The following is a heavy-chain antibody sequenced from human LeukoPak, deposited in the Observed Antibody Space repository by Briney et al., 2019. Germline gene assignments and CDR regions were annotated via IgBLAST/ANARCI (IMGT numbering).Heavy chain of an antibody. CDR3: ARVEDYDILTGFDY. CDR1: GFTFSSYW. D-gene: IGHD3-9*01. V-gene: IGHV3-7*01. Sequence: PGGSLRLPCAASGFTFSSYWMSWVRQAPGKGLEWVANIKQDGREKYYVDSVKGRFTISRDNAKNSLYLQMNSLRAEDTAVYYCARVEDYDILTGFDYWGQGTLVTVSS. CDR2: IKQDGREK. J-gene: IGHJ4*02.